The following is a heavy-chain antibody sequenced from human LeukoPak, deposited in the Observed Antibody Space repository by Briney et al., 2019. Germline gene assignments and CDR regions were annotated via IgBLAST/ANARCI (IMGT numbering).Heavy chain of an antibody. D-gene: IGHD2-2*01. J-gene: IGHJ4*02. Sequence: GGSLRLSCAASGFTFTSYAMSWLRQAPGKGPEWVSGISGSGDGTYYADSVKGRFTISRDNSKDTLYLQMNSLRVEDTAVYYCAKVRVPAARAGRTPFEYWGQGTLVTVSS. CDR2: ISGSGDGT. CDR1: GFTFTSYA. CDR3: AKVRVPAARAGRTPFEY. V-gene: IGHV3-23*01.